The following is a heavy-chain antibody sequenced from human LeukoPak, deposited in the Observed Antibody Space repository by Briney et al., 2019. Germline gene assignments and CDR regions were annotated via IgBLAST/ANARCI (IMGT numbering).Heavy chain of an antibody. J-gene: IGHJ6*02. V-gene: IGHV3-30*04. Sequence: GGPRRLSCAASGFTFSSYALHWVRQAPGKGLGGVAVKSYDGSIKYYADSVKGRFTISRDNSKNTLYLQMNSLRAEDTAVYYCARDAGGYYDFWSGYPYYYYYGMDVWGQGTTVTVSS. D-gene: IGHD3-3*01. CDR2: KSYDGSIK. CDR1: GFTFSSYA. CDR3: ARDAGGYYDFWSGYPYYYYYGMDV.